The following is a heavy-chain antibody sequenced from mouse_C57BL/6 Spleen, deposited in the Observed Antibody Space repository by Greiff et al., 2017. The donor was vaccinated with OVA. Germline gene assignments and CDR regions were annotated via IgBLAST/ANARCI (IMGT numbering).Heavy chain of an antibody. CDR2: INPGSGGT. Sequence: VQLQQSGAELVRPGTSVKVSCKASGYAFTNYLIEWVKQRPGQGLEWIGVINPGSGGTNYNEKFKGKATLTADKSSSTAYMQLSSLTSEDSAVYFCARGQFITTVVATDYWGQGTTLTVSS. J-gene: IGHJ2*01. CDR1: GYAFTNYL. CDR3: ARGQFITTVVATDY. V-gene: IGHV1-54*01. D-gene: IGHD1-1*01.